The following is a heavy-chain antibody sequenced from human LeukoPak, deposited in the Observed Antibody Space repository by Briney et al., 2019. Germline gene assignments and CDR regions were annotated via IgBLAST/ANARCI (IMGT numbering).Heavy chain of an antibody. V-gene: IGHV3-48*01. J-gene: IGHJ4*02. Sequence: PGGSLRLSCAASGFTFSSSNMHWVRQAPRKGLEWVPYITGSSSAMYYADSVKGRFTISRDNAKDSPFLQMNSLRAEDTAVYYCASDVVGGTTNYWGQGTLVTVSS. CDR2: ITGSSSAM. D-gene: IGHD1-26*01. CDR1: GFTFSSSN. CDR3: ASDVVGGTTNY.